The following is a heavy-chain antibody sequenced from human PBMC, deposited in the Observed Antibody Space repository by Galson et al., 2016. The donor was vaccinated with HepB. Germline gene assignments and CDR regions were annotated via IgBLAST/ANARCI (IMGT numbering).Heavy chain of an antibody. CDR1: GGTFRRYA. D-gene: IGHD2-2*01. V-gene: IGHV1-69*13. CDR3: ARPQSPYCSSTNCFYYGMDL. Sequence: SVKVSCKASGGTFRRYAISWVRQAPGQGLEWMGGIIPIFGTTNYAQKFQGRVTITADESTSTAYMELSSLRSEDTAVYYCARPQSPYCSSTNCFYYGMDLWGQGTTVTVSS. J-gene: IGHJ6*02. CDR2: IIPIFGTT.